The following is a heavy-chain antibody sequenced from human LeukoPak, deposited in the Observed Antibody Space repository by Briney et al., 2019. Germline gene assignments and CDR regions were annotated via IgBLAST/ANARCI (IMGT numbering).Heavy chain of an antibody. J-gene: IGHJ4*02. Sequence: SETLSLTCTVSGYSISSGYYWGWIRPPPGKGLEWIGNIYHSGSTYYNPSLKSRVTISVDTSKNQFSLKLSSVTAADTAVYYCAKLNNYDLMIDYWGQGTLVTVSS. CDR1: GYSISSGYY. D-gene: IGHD3-3*01. V-gene: IGHV4-38-2*02. CDR3: AKLNNYDLMIDY. CDR2: IYHSGST.